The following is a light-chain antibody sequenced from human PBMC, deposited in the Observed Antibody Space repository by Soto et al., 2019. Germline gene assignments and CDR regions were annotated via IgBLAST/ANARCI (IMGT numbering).Light chain of an antibody. V-gene: IGKV3-11*01. J-gene: IGKJ4*01. Sequence: EIVLTQSPATLSLSPGERATLSCRASQSVSSYLAWYQQKTGQPPRLLIYDASSRATGIPARFSGSGSGTDFTLTISSLEPEDFAVYYCQQRRNWPLTFGGGTKVEIK. CDR3: QQRRNWPLT. CDR1: QSVSSY. CDR2: DAS.